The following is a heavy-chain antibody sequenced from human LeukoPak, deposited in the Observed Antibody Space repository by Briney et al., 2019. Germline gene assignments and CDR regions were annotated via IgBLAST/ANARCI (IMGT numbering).Heavy chain of an antibody. D-gene: IGHD4-17*01. CDR1: GYTFTSYY. V-gene: IGHV1-46*01. CDR3: ARDRGDYGDNSYFDY. Sequence: ASVKVSCTASGYTFTSYYMHWVRQAPGQGLEWMGIINPSGGSTSYAQKFQGRVTMTRDMSTSTVYTELSSLRSEDTAVYYCARDRGDYGDNSYFDYWGQGTLVTVSS. J-gene: IGHJ4*02. CDR2: INPSGGST.